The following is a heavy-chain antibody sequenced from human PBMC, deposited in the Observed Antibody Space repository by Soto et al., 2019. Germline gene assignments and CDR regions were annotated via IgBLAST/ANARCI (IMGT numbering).Heavy chain of an antibody. CDR2: IYYSGST. V-gene: IGHV4-59*01. Sequence: SETLSLTCTVSGGSISSYYWSWIRQPPGKGLEWIGYIYYSGSTNYNPSLKSRVTISVDTSKNQFSLKLSSLTAADTAIYYCTRANWYSEYWGQGTLVTVSS. CDR1: GGSISSYY. J-gene: IGHJ4*02. D-gene: IGHD7-27*01. CDR3: TRANWYSEY.